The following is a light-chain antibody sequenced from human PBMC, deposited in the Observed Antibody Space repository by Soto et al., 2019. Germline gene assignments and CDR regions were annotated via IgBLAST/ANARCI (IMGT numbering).Light chain of an antibody. V-gene: IGKV1-13*02. CDR2: DAS. CDR1: QGISSA. CDR3: QQFISYPLT. J-gene: IGKJ4*01. Sequence: AILLTQSPSSLSASVGDRVTITCRANQGISSALSWYQQKPGRSPKLLIYDASTLESGVPSRFSGSGSGTDFTLTISSLQPEDFATYYCQQFISYPLTFGGGTKVEIK.